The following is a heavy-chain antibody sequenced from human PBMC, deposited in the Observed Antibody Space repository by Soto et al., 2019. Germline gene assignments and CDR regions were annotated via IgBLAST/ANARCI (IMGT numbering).Heavy chain of an antibody. D-gene: IGHD6-13*01. CDR3: SADSSSWYIGREFDY. J-gene: IGHJ4*02. V-gene: IGHV1-3*01. Sequence: QVQLVQSGAEVKKPGASVKVSCKASGYTFTSYAMHWVGQAPGQRLEWMGWINAGNGNTKYSQKFQGRVTIARDTSASTAYMELSSLRSEDTAVYYCSADSSSWYIGREFDYWGQGTLVTFSS. CDR1: GYTFTSYA. CDR2: INAGNGNT.